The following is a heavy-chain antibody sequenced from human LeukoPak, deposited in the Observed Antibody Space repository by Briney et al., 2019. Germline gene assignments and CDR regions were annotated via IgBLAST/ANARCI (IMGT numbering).Heavy chain of an antibody. Sequence: SETLSLTCTVSGGSISSYYWSWIRQPPGKGLEWIGYIYYSGSANYNPSLKSRVTISVDTSKNQFSLKLSSVTAADTAVYYCARGRGSWEVDYFDYWGQGTLVTVSS. CDR1: GGSISSYY. J-gene: IGHJ4*02. V-gene: IGHV4-59*01. CDR2: IYYSGSA. CDR3: ARGRGSWEVDYFDY. D-gene: IGHD6-13*01.